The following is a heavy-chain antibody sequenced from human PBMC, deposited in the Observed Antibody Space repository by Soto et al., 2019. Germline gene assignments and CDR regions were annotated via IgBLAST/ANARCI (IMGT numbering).Heavy chain of an antibody. CDR3: ARGSRPRIAAAGTGNDAFDI. V-gene: IGHV1-18*01. CDR1: GYTFTSYG. D-gene: IGHD6-13*01. J-gene: IGHJ3*02. CDR2: ISAYNGNT. Sequence: ASVKVSCKASGYTFTSYGISWVRQAPGQGLEWMGWISAYNGNTNYAQKLQGRGTMTTDTSTSTAYMELRSLRSDDTAVYYCARGSRPRIAAAGTGNDAFDIWGQGTMVTVSS.